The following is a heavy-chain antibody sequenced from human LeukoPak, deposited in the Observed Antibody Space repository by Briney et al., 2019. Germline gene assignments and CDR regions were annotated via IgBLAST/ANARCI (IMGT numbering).Heavy chain of an antibody. CDR1: GGSISSGSYY. V-gene: IGHV4-61*02. D-gene: IGHD2-15*01. CDR2: IYTSGST. CDR3: ARGVGGSSPGY. J-gene: IGHJ4*02. Sequence: SETLSLTCTVSGGSISSGSYYWSWIRQPAGKGLEWIGRIYTSGSTNYNPSLKSRVTISVDTSKNQFSLKLSSVTAADTAVYYCARGVGGSSPGYWGQGTLVTVSS.